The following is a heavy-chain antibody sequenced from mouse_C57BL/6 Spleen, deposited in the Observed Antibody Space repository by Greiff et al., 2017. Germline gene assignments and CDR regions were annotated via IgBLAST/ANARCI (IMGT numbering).Heavy chain of an antibody. CDR2: IYPGDGDT. D-gene: IGHD1-1*01. V-gene: IGHV1-80*01. CDR3: ARNYYGSSSWYFDV. CDR1: GYAFSSYW. Sequence: QVQLQQSGAELVKPGASVKISCKASGYAFSSYWMNWVKQRPGKGLERIGQIYPGDGDTNYNGKFKGKATLTADKSSSTAYMPLSSLTSEDSAVDFCARNYYGSSSWYFDVWGTGTTVTVSA. J-gene: IGHJ1*03.